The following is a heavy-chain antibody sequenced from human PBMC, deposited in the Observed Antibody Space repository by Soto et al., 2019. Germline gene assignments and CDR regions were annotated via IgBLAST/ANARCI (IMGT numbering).Heavy chain of an antibody. D-gene: IGHD3-16*02. CDR2: TWYDGSNK. CDR3: ARDEVVHHFLLSGYYYSGMYV. CDR1: GFTFSSYG. V-gene: IGHV3-33*01. Sequence: GGSLRLSCAASGFTFSSYGMHWFRQAPGKGLEWVAVTWYDGSNKYYADSVKGRFTISRDNSKNTLYLQMNSLRAEDTAVYYCARDEVVHHFLLSGYYYSGMYVCGQGTSVIVSS. J-gene: IGHJ6*02.